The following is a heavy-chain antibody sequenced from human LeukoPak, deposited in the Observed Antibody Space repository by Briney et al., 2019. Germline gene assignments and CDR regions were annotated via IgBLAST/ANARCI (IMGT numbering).Heavy chain of an antibody. V-gene: IGHV3-23*01. CDR2: ISSRGGSP. J-gene: IGHJ4*02. D-gene: IGHD2-2*01. CDR1: GFTFSSTA. Sequence: AGSLRLSCAASGFTFSSTAISWVLRSPRKGLQWVLAISSRGGSPNYAYSLNCLKGRFTISTDNSKNTLYMPMNSLKAADTAVYYCAGDRYCSSTSCPAGILDYWGQGTLVTVSS. CDR3: AGDRYCSSTSCPAGILDY.